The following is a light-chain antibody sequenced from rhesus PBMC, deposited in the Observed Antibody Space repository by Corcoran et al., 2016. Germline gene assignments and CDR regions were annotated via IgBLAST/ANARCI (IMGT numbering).Light chain of an antibody. CDR1: PGVCSY. CDR2: YVS. Sequence: DIQMTQSPSSLSASLGDTVTITGRASPGVCSYLNWSQQKPGKAPKLLIYYVSDLERGVPSRLSGSGSEKDLTLTISSLQPEDFAAYYCLQHNSYPRTFGQGTKVEIK. CDR3: LQHNSYPRT. J-gene: IGKJ1*01. V-gene: IGKV1-28*03.